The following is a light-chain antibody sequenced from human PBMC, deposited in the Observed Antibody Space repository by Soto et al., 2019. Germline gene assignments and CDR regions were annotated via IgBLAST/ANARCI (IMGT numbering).Light chain of an antibody. Sequence: IVMTQSPATLSMSPGERATLSCRASQSLNRDLAWYQQKPGQSPRLLIFGASIRATGIPARFSGSGSGTEFTLTIGSLQSEDCALYYCQQYNNWPGTFGGGTKVEIE. V-gene: IGKV3-15*01. CDR3: QQYNNWPGT. CDR2: GAS. J-gene: IGKJ4*02. CDR1: QSLNRD.